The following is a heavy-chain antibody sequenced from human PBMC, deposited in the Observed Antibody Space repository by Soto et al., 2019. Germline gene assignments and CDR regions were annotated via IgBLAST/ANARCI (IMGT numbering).Heavy chain of an antibody. CDR1: GGTFSSYA. J-gene: IGHJ6*02. CDR2: IIPICGTA. Sequence: QVQLVQSGAEVKKSGSSVKVSCKASGGTFSSYAISWVRQAPGQGLEWMGGIIPICGTANYAQKFQGRVTITADESTSTAYMELSSLRSEDTAVYYCARDTRPITIFGNKRYYYYGMDVWGQGTTVTASS. CDR3: ARDTRPITIFGNKRYYYYGMDV. V-gene: IGHV1-69*01. D-gene: IGHD3-3*01.